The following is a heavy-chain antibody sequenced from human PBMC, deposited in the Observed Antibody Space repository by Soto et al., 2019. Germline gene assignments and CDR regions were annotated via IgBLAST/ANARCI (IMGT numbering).Heavy chain of an antibody. CDR2: IFYNGFT. CDR3: ARQDDFWSGSGWFDP. Sequence: QLQLQESGPGLVKPSETLSLTCTVSGGSINNDNYYWGWIRQPPGKGLEWIGIIFYNGFTYYSPSLKGRVTISGDTSKNQFSLKLTSVTAADTAVYYCARQDDFWSGSGWFDPWGQGTLVTVSS. V-gene: IGHV4-39*01. D-gene: IGHD3-3*01. CDR1: GGSINNDNYY. J-gene: IGHJ5*02.